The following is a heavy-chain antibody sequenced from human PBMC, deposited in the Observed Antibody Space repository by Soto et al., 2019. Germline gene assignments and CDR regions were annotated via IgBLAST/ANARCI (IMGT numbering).Heavy chain of an antibody. CDR1: GFTFGNYW. CDR2: MNSDGSTT. Sequence: VQLVESGGGLVQPGGSLRLSCAASGFTFGNYWMHWVRQAPGKGLEWVSRMNSDGSTTNYAESVKGRFTVSRDNARNTLYLQMNSLRADDTAVYYCATAEVDYWGPGTLVTVSS. CDR3: ATAEVDY. V-gene: IGHV3-74*01. J-gene: IGHJ4*02.